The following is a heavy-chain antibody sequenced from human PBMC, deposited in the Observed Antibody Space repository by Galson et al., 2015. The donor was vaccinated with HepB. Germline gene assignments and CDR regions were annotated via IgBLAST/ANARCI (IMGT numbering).Heavy chain of an antibody. CDR2: ISSSSSTI. D-gene: IGHD6-19*01. CDR1: GFTFSSYA. CDR3: ARDLVAGY. J-gene: IGHJ4*02. V-gene: IGHV3-48*04. Sequence: SLRLSCAASGFTFSSYAMSWVRQAPGKGLEWVSYISSSSSTIYYADSVKGRFTISRDNAKNSLYLQMNSLRAEDTAVYYCARDLVAGYWGQGTLVTVSS.